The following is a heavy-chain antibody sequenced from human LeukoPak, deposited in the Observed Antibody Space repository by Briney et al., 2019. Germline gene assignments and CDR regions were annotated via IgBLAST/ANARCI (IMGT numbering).Heavy chain of an antibody. CDR1: GFTFSSYS. J-gene: IGHJ4*02. CDR3: ARGQYYYDSSGYSSGDY. CDR2: ISSSSSYI. Sequence: GGSLRLSCAASGFTFSSYSMNWVRQAPGKGLEWVSSISSSSSYIYYADSVKGRFTISRDNAKNSLYLQMNSLRAVDTAVYYCARGQYYYDSSGYSSGDYWGQGTLVTVSS. D-gene: IGHD3-22*01. V-gene: IGHV3-21*01.